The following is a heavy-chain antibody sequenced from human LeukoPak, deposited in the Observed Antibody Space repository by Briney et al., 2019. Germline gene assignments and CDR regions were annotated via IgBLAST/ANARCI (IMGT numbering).Heavy chain of an antibody. CDR3: ARPNGGYCSGGSCYPDAFDI. CDR2: ISCSSSYI. Sequence: GGSLRLSCAASGFTFSSYSMNWVRQAPGKGLEWVSSISCSSSYIYYADSVKGRFTISRHNAKNSLYLPMNSLRAEDTAVYYCARPNGGYCSGGSCYPDAFDIWGQGTMVTVSS. D-gene: IGHD2-15*01. V-gene: IGHV3-21*01. CDR1: GFTFSSYS. J-gene: IGHJ3*02.